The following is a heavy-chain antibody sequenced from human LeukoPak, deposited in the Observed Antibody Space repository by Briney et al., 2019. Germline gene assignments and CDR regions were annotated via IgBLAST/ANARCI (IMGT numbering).Heavy chain of an antibody. CDR1: GGSFSGYY. J-gene: IGHJ6*02. CDR3: ARHTSYYYYGMDV. Sequence: SETLSLTCAVYGGSFSGYYWSWIRQPPGKGLESIGDVYYSGSTNYNPSLKSRVTISVDTSKNQFSLNLSSVTAADTAVYYCARHTSYYYYGMDVWGQGTTVTVSS. CDR2: VYYSGST. D-gene: IGHD2/OR15-2a*01. V-gene: IGHV4-59*08.